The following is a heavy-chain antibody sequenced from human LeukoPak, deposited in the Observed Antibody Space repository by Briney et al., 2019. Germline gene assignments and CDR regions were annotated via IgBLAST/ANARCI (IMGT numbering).Heavy chain of an antibody. Sequence: SETLSLTGTVSGGSISSYYWSWIRQPPGKGLAWIGYIYYSGSTNYNPSLKSRVTISVDTSKNQFSLKLSSVTAADTAVYYCASLNMAYSLDYWGQGTLVTVSS. D-gene: IGHD2-15*01. CDR3: ASLNMAYSLDY. J-gene: IGHJ4*02. CDR1: GGSISSYY. V-gene: IGHV4-59*01. CDR2: IYYSGST.